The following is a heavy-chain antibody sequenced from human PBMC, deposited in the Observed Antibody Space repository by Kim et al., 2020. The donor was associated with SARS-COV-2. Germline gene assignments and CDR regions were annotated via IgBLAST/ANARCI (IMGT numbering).Heavy chain of an antibody. CDR2: ISAYNGNT. V-gene: IGHV1-18*01. Sequence: ASVKVSCKASGYTFTSYGISWVRQAPGQGLEWMGWISAYNGNTNYAQKLQGRVTMTTDTSTSTAYMELRSLRSDDTAVYYCARDQWSGSSGDDAFDIWGQGTMVTVSS. D-gene: IGHD6-19*01. CDR1: GYTFTSYG. CDR3: ARDQWSGSSGDDAFDI. J-gene: IGHJ3*02.